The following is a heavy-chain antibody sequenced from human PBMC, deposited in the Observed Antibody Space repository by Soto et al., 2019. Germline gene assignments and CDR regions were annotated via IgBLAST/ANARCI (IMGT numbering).Heavy chain of an antibody. V-gene: IGHV1-46*01. CDR2: INPSSST. J-gene: IGHJ4*02. CDR1: GYSFTSYY. D-gene: IGHD2-15*01. CDR3: ARVGCSGGSCYAVDY. Sequence: QVQLVQSGAEVKKPGASVKVSCKASGYSFTSYYIHWVRQAPGQGLEWMGIINPSSSTTYAQKFQGRVTMTRDTSTSTVDMELSSLRSEDTAVYYCARVGCSGGSCYAVDYWGQGTLVTVSS.